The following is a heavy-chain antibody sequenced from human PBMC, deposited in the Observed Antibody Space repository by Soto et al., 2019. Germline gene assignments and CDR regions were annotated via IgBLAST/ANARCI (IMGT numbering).Heavy chain of an antibody. CDR1: GFTFSNFD. CDR3: AREGSVSSSDYYAYYYGMDV. V-gene: IGHV3-48*03. D-gene: IGHD3-10*01. CDR2: ITSSGGTI. Sequence: DVQLVESGGGLVQPGGSLRLSCAASGFTFSNFDMNWVRQAPGKGLEWVSYITSSGGTIYYADSVKGRFTISRDNAKNSLYRQMNSLRGEDTAVYYCAREGSVSSSDYYAYYYGMDVWGLGTTVTVSS. J-gene: IGHJ6*02.